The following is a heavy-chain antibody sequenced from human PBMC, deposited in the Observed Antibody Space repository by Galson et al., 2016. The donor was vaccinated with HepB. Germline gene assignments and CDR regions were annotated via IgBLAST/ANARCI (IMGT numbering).Heavy chain of an antibody. D-gene: IGHD2-21*02. V-gene: IGHV3-23*01. J-gene: IGHJ5*02. CDR1: GFTFSGSS. Sequence: SLRLSCAASGFTFSGSSMSWVRQAPGKGLEWVSAIVPGGDRTYYTDSVRARFIVSRDNSKNTLYLQMNSLRADDTAVYYCAKGGDYDAWGQGTLVTVSS. CDR3: AKGGDYDA. CDR2: IVPGGDRT.